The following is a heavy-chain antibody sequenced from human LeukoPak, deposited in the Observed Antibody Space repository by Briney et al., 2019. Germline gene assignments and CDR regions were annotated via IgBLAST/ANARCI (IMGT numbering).Heavy chain of an antibody. CDR3: ARAEDSSGYYPLGY. CDR1: GGSISSDY. D-gene: IGHD3-22*01. J-gene: IGHJ4*02. Sequence: SETLSLTCTVSGGSISSDYWSWIRQPPGKGLEWIGYIYYSGSTNYNPSLKGRVTISVDTSKNQFSLKLSSVTAADTAVYYCARAEDSSGYYPLGYWGQGTLVTVSS. V-gene: IGHV4-59*01. CDR2: IYYSGST.